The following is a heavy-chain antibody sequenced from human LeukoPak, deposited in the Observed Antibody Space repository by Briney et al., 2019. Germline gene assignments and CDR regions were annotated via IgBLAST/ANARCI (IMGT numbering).Heavy chain of an antibody. D-gene: IGHD2-15*01. CDR3: AREPSDIVVAYYYYGMDV. Sequence: PGGSLRLSCAASGFTFSSYAMHWVRQAPGKGLEWVAVISYDGSNKYYADSVKGRFTISRDNSKNTLYLRMNSLRAEDTAVYYCAREPSDIVVAYYYYGMDVWGQGTTVTVSS. J-gene: IGHJ6*02. CDR1: GFTFSSYA. CDR2: ISYDGSNK. V-gene: IGHV3-30-3*01.